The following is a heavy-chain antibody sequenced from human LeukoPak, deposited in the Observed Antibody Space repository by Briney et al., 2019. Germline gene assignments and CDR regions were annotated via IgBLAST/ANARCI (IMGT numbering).Heavy chain of an antibody. Sequence: GGSLRLSCAASAFTFSDYPMTWVRQAPGKGLEWVSGISSSGGSTYYADSVKGRFTISGDNSKNTLYLQLNSLRGEDTALYYCAKELRVAGGTTGFDYWGQGTLVTVSS. CDR2: ISSSGGST. J-gene: IGHJ4*02. V-gene: IGHV3-23*01. CDR1: AFTFSDYP. D-gene: IGHD1-1*01. CDR3: AKELRVAGGTTGFDY.